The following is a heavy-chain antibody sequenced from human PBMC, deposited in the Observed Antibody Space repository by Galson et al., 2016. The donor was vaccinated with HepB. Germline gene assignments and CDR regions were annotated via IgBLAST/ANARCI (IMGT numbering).Heavy chain of an antibody. CDR3: ARAGSSWYFDY. CDR1: GGSISSYY. CDR2: IYYSGST. Sequence: TLSLTCTVSGGSISSYYWNWIRQPPGKGLEWIGYIYYSGSTNYNPSLKSRVTISVDTSKNQFSLKLSSVTAADTAVYYCARAGSSWYFDYWGQGTLVTVSS. J-gene: IGHJ4*02. V-gene: IGHV4-59*01. D-gene: IGHD6-13*01.